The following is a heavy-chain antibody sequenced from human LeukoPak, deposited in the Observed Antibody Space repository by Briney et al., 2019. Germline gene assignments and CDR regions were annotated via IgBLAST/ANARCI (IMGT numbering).Heavy chain of an antibody. CDR2: IHPDGKNT. V-gene: IGHV3-74*01. Sequence: GGSLRLSCAASGFTFSNYWMDWVRQAPGKGLVWVSRIHPDGKNTAYADSVKGRFTISRDNARNTLFLQMNSLRTEDAAVYYCATYVDTVRYDAFDVWGQGTMVTVSS. CDR3: ATYVDTVRYDAFDV. D-gene: IGHD5-18*01. CDR1: GFTFSNYW. J-gene: IGHJ3*01.